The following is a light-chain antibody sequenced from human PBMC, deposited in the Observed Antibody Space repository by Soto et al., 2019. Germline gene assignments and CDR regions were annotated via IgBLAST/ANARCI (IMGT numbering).Light chain of an antibody. CDR2: EVS. CDR3: SSYTSSNTWV. CDR1: SSDVGGYNY. Sequence: QSVLTQPASVSGSPGQSITISCTGTSSDVGGYNYVSWYQQHPGKVPRLMIYEVSNRPSGLSNRFSGSKSDNTASLTISGLQAEDEADYYCSSYTSSNTWVFGAGTQLTVL. J-gene: IGLJ3*02. V-gene: IGLV2-14*01.